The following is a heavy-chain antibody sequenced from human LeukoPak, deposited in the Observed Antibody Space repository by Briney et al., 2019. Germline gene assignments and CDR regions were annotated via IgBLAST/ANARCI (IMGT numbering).Heavy chain of an antibody. J-gene: IGHJ4*02. Sequence: GGSLRLSCAASGFTFSSYSMNWARQAPGKGLEWVSSISSSSSYIYYADSVKGRFTISRDNAKNSLYLQMNSLRAEDTAVYYCARDHDRYDSSGYPYWGQGTLVTVSS. CDR3: ARDHDRYDSSGYPY. CDR1: GFTFSSYS. D-gene: IGHD3-22*01. CDR2: ISSSSSYI. V-gene: IGHV3-21*01.